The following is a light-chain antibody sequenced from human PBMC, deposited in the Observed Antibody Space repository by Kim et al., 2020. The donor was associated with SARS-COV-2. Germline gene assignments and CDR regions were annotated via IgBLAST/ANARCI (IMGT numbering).Light chain of an antibody. Sequence: ASVGDRVTITCRASQDISHFLAWFQHKPGEAPRSLIYAASNLQSEVPLRFSGSGSGTDFTLIISSLQPEDFATYYCQQYKTYPITFGQGTRLEIK. CDR2: AAS. V-gene: IGKV1-16*01. CDR1: QDISHF. CDR3: QQYKTYPIT. J-gene: IGKJ5*01.